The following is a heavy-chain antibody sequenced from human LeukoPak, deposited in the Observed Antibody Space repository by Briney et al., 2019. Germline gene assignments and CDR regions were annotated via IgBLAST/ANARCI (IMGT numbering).Heavy chain of an antibody. V-gene: IGHV4-59*08. Sequence: YIYYSGSTNYNPSLKSRVTISVDTSKNQFSLKLSSVTAADTAVYYCARLDCGGDCYIAYWGQGTLVTVSS. CDR2: IYYSGST. D-gene: IGHD2-21*02. J-gene: IGHJ4*02. CDR3: ARLDCGGDCYIAY.